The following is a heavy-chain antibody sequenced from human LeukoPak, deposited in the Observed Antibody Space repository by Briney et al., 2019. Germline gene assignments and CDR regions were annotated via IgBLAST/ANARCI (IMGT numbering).Heavy chain of an antibody. CDR2: IYYSGAT. D-gene: IGHD1-26*01. Sequence: SETLSLTCSVSGGSVITDNDFWSWIRQPPGKELEWIGYIYYSGATTYNPSLKSRVTISVDTSKNQFSLKVSSVTTADTAVYYCARDDSGSYHQLGVWGQGTTVTVSS. J-gene: IGHJ6*02. CDR3: ARDDSGSYHQLGV. V-gene: IGHV4-61*01. CDR1: GGSVITDNDF.